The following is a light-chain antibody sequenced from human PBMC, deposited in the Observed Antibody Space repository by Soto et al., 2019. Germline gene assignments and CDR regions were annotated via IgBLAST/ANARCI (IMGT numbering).Light chain of an antibody. CDR2: EGS. V-gene: IGLV2-23*01. CDR1: SSDVGSYNL. Sequence: QSVLTQPASVPGSPGQSITISCTGTSSDVGSYNLVSWYQQHPGKAPKLMIYEGSKRPSGVSNRFSGSKSGNTASLTISGLQAEDEADYYCCSYAGSYVFGTGTKVTVL. J-gene: IGLJ1*01. CDR3: CSYAGSYV.